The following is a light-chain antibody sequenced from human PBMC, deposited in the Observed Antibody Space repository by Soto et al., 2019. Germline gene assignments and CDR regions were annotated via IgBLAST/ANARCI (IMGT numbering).Light chain of an antibody. J-gene: IGKJ1*01. V-gene: IGKV2D-29*01. CDR2: EVS. Sequence: IVMGQTPRSVSVPPGQPAPISCRGGQSLLHSDGKTYLYWYLQRPGQPPRLLIYEVSNRFAGVPDRFSGSGSGTDFTLKISRVESDDVGLYFCMQTKQLPVTFGQGTKVDI. CDR3: MQTKQLPVT. CDR1: QSLLHSDGKTY.